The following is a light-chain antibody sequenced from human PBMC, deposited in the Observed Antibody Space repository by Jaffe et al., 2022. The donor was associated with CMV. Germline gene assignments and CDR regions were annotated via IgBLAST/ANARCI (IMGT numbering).Light chain of an antibody. CDR3: AAWDDSLNGYV. V-gene: IGLV1-44*01. Sequence: QSVLTQPRSASGLPGQRVTISCSGSISNIGSNTVSWYQQFPGAAPKLLIDGNNQRPSGVPDRFSGSKSGTSASLAISGLQSEDEADYYCAAWDDSLNGYVSGTGTKVTVL. CDR1: ISNIGSNT. CDR2: GNN. J-gene: IGLJ1*01.